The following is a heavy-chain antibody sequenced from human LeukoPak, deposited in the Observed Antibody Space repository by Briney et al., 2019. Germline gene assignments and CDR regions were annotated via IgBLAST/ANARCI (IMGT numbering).Heavy chain of an antibody. Sequence: GGSLRLSCAASGFTFDDYGMIWVRQAPGKGLEWVSAISGSGGSTNYADSVKGRFTISRDNFKTTLYLQMNSLRAEENVVYYCGKGASCGGDCHSYTDHWGQGPLVSVSS. CDR1: GFTFDDYG. V-gene: IGHV3-23*01. CDR2: ISGSGGST. D-gene: IGHD2-21*02. J-gene: IGHJ4*02. CDR3: GKGASCGGDCHSYTDH.